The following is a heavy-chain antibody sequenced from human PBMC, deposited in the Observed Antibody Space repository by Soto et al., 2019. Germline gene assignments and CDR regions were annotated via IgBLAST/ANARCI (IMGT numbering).Heavy chain of an antibody. CDR2: ISSSSSYI. V-gene: IGHV3-21*04. J-gene: IGHJ4*02. CDR1: GFTFSSYS. D-gene: IGHD1-26*01. Sequence: LRLSCAASGFTFSSYSMNWVRQAPGKGLEWVSSISSSSSYIYYADSVKGRFTVSRDNSKNTVSLQLDSLKADDTAVYYCARGVPVGAIGRFYFDSWGQGTLVTVSS. CDR3: ARGVPVGAIGRFYFDS.